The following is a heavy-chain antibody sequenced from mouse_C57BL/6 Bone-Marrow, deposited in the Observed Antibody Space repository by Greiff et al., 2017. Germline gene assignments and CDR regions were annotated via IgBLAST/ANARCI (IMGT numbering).Heavy chain of an antibody. CDR3: ARGIYNGSSFLDY. CDR2: IYPGDGDT. J-gene: IGHJ2*01. V-gene: IGHV1-80*01. CDR1: GYAFSSYW. Sequence: VQLQQSGAELVKPGASVKISCKASGYAFSSYWMNWVKQRPGKGLEWIGQIYPGDGDTNYNGKFKGKATLTADKSSSTAYMQLSSLTSEDSAVYFCARGIYNGSSFLDYWGQGTTLTVSS. D-gene: IGHD1-1*01.